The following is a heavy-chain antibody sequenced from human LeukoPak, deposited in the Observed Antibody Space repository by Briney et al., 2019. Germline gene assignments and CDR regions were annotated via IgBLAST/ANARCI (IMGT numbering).Heavy chain of an antibody. D-gene: IGHD3-22*01. Sequence: SETLSLTCTVSGGSINSGTYYWTWIRQPAGKGLEWIGHIYSSGNTHYNPSLKSRVTISMDTSKNQFSLRLSSVTAADTAVYFCARETYYYDSTYLDYWGQGTLVTVSS. CDR1: GGSINSGTYY. J-gene: IGHJ4*02. V-gene: IGHV4-61*09. CDR2: IYSSGNT. CDR3: ARETYYYDSTYLDY.